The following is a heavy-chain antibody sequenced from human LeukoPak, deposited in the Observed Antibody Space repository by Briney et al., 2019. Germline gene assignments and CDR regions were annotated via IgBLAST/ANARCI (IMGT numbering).Heavy chain of an antibody. J-gene: IGHJ6*02. D-gene: IGHD3-22*01. CDR2: ISGNTGST. CDR3: ARDQERDSSGYYSAYYYGMDV. V-gene: IGHV3-23*01. Sequence: PGGSLRLSCAASGFTLSSYAMSWVRQAPGKGLEWVSLISGNTGSTYYADSVKGRFTISRDNAKNSLYLQMNSLRAEDTAVYYCARDQERDSSGYYSAYYYGMDVWGQGTTVTVSS. CDR1: GFTLSSYA.